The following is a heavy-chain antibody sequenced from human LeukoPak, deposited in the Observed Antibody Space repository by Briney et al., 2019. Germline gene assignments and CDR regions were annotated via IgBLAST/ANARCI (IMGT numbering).Heavy chain of an antibody. V-gene: IGHV1-46*01. CDR2: INPSGGST. CDR1: GYTFTSYY. CDR3: ARVPWVYYGMDV. Sequence: ASVKVACKASGYTFTSYYMHWVRQAPGQGLEWMGIINPSGGSTSYAQKFQGRVTMTRDTSTSTVYMELSSLRSEDTAVYYCARVPWVYYGMDVWGQGTTVTVSS. J-gene: IGHJ6*02. D-gene: IGHD7-27*01.